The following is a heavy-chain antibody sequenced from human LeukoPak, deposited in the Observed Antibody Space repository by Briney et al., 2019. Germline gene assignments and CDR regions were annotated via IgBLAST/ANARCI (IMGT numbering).Heavy chain of an antibody. CDR3: APPGGAPIAARQPWNPGY. D-gene: IGHD6-6*01. V-gene: IGHV1-69*13. CDR1: GGTFSSYA. CDR2: IIPIFGTA. Sequence: ASVKVSCKASGGTFSSYAISWVRQAPGQGLEWMGGIIPIFGTANYAQKFQGRVTITADEFTSTAYMELSSLRAEDTALYYCAPPGGAPIAARQPWNPGYWGQGTLVTVSS. J-gene: IGHJ4*02.